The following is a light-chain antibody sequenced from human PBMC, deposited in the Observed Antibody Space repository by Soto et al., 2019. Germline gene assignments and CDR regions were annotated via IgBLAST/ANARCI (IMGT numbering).Light chain of an antibody. CDR2: DVS. J-gene: IGLJ7*01. CDR3: GSYTSSGTLPPYV. Sequence: QSALAQPASVSGSPGQSITISCTGSSSDIGDYNYVSWYQHHPGKAPKLIIYDVSDRPSGVSNRFSGSKSGSTASLTISGLQAEDEADYYCGSYTSSGTLPPYVLGVGTQLTVL. V-gene: IGLV2-14*03. CDR1: SSDIGDYNY.